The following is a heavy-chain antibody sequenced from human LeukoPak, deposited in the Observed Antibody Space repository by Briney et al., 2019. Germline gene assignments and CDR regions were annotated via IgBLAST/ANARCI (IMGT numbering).Heavy chain of an antibody. CDR1: GGSVNSGSYY. CDR2: VYPSGSP. D-gene: IGHD3-16*02. Sequence: PSETLSLTCTVSGGSVNSGSYYWTWTRQPAEKGLEWIGRVYPSGSPKYSPSLKSRVTISVDTSKNQFSLKLSSVTAADTAVYYCARGAMITFGGVIVRENFDYWGQGTLVTVSS. V-gene: IGHV4-61*02. CDR3: ARGAMITFGGVIVRENFDY. J-gene: IGHJ4*02.